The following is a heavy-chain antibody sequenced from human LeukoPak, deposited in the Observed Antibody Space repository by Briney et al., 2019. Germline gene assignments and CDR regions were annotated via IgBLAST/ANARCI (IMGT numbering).Heavy chain of an antibody. V-gene: IGHV3-21*01. CDR3: ARGALYDSSGNRYFQP. CDR2: ISSSGSYI. CDR1: GFSFNIYT. J-gene: IGHJ1*01. D-gene: IGHD3-22*01. Sequence: GGSLRLSCAASGFSFNIYTMNWVPQAPGKGLEWVSSISSSGSYISQADSLKGRFTISRDNAQNSLYLQMNSLRAEDTAVYYCARGALYDSSGNRYFQPWGQGTLVTVSS.